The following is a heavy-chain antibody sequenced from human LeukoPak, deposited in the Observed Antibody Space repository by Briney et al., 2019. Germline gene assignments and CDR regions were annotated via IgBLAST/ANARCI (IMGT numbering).Heavy chain of an antibody. CDR1: GGTFSSYA. Sequence: SVEVSCKASGGTFSSYAISWVRQAPGQGLEWMGGIIPIFGTANYAQKFQGRVTITADESTSTAYMELSSLRSEDTAVYYCARGRYGSGWYFDYWGQGTLVTVSS. V-gene: IGHV1-69*13. CDR3: ARGRYGSGWYFDY. D-gene: IGHD6-19*01. J-gene: IGHJ4*02. CDR2: IIPIFGTA.